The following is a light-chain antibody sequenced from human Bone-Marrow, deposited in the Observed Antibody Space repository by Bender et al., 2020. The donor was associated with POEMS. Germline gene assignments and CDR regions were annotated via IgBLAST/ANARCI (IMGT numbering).Light chain of an antibody. Sequence: QSVLTQPPSVSGTPGQRVTISCSGSGSNIGGYPVNWYQQLPGTAPRLLIYTNNERPSGVPDRFSGSKSGTSASLAITGLQTDDEAIYFCVAWDASLNDWGFGGGTKLTVL. CDR3: VAWDASLNDWG. V-gene: IGLV1-44*01. J-gene: IGLJ3*02. CDR1: GSNIGGYP. CDR2: TNN.